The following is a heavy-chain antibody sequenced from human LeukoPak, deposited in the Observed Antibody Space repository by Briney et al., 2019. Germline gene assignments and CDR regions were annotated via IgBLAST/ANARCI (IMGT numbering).Heavy chain of an antibody. V-gene: IGHV3-30*02. Sequence: GGSLRLSCAASGFTFSSYGMHWVRQAPGKGLEWVAFIRYDGSNKYYADSVKGRFTISRDNSKNTLYLQMNSLRAEDTAVYYCAKDAITGTPWYYYYYMDVWGKGTTVTVSS. CDR2: IRYDGSNK. CDR1: GFTFSSYG. D-gene: IGHD1-20*01. J-gene: IGHJ6*03. CDR3: AKDAITGTPWYYYYYMDV.